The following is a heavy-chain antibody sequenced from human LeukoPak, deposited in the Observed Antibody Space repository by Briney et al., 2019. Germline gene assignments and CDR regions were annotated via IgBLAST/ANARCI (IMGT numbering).Heavy chain of an antibody. CDR3: ARRVRRDGSNSVNRFDP. CDR1: GYNFASFW. J-gene: IGHJ5*02. Sequence: PGESLKISRKGSGYNFASFWIGWVRQMPGKGLQWMGIIYPADSDTRYSPSFQGQVTISVDKSISTAYLQWSSLKPSDTAMYYCARRVRRDGSNSVNRFDPWGQGTLVTVSS. CDR2: IYPADSDT. V-gene: IGHV5-51*01. D-gene: IGHD5-24*01.